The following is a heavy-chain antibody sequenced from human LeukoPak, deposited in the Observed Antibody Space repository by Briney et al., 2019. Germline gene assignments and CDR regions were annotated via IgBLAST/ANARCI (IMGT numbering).Heavy chain of an antibody. CDR3: ANAMVRGGMAYYFDY. CDR1: GGTFSSYA. CDR2: IIPIFGTA. D-gene: IGHD3-10*01. V-gene: IGHV1-69*05. J-gene: IGHJ4*02. Sequence: SVKVSCKASGGTFSSYAISWVRQAPGQGLEWMGRIIPIFGTANYAQKFQGRVTITTDESTSTAYMELSSLRSEDTAVYYCANAMVRGGMAYYFDYWGQGTLVTVSS.